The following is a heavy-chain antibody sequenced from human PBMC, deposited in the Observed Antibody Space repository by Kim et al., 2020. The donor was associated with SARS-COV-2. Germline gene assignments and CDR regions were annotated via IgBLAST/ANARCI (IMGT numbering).Heavy chain of an antibody. J-gene: IGHJ6*03. V-gene: IGHV4-4*06. CDR3: ARDGCSSTSCYMYYMDV. D-gene: IGHD2-2*02. Sequence: LKSRVTMSVDTSKTQFSLKLSSVTAADTAVYYCARDGCSSTSCYMYYMDVWGKGTTVTVSS.